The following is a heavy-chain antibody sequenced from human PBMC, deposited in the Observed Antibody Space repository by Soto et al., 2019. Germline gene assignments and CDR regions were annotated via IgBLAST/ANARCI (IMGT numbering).Heavy chain of an antibody. CDR2: IFFSGGA. CDR1: GGSLNSPDYY. CDR3: ARDKITGLFDY. Sequence: SETLSLTCTVSGGSLNSPDYYWAWIRQPPGKGLEWIGRIFFSGGANYTPSLKSRVTISVDTSKNQFSLKLTSVTAADTAVYYCARDKITGLFDYWGQGTLVTVSS. D-gene: IGHD2-8*02. V-gene: IGHV4-39*07. J-gene: IGHJ4*02.